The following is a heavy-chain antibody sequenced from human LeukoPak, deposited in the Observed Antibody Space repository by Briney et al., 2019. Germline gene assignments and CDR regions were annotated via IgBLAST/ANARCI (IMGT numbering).Heavy chain of an antibody. J-gene: IGHJ4*02. Sequence: GGSLRLSCAASGFTVSSNYMSWVRQAPGKGLEWVSVIYSGGSTYYADSVKGRFTISRDNSKNTLYLQMNSLRAEDTAVYYCARGSTYYYDSSGPLGYWGQGTLVTVSP. CDR1: GFTVSSNY. CDR2: IYSGGST. V-gene: IGHV3-53*01. CDR3: ARGSTYYYDSSGPLGY. D-gene: IGHD3-22*01.